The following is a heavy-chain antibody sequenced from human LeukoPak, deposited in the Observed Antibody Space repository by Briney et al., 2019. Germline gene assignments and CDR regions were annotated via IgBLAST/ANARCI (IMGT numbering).Heavy chain of an antibody. V-gene: IGHV1-69*01. CDR3: ARDYGDYGYYYMDV. D-gene: IGHD4-17*01. CDR1: GGTFSSYA. Sequence: SVKVSCKASGGTFSSYAISWVRQAPGQGLEWMGGIIPIFGTANYTQKFQGRVTITADESTSTAYMELSSLRSEDTAVYYCARDYGDYGYYYMDVWGKGTTVTVSS. CDR2: IIPIFGTA. J-gene: IGHJ6*03.